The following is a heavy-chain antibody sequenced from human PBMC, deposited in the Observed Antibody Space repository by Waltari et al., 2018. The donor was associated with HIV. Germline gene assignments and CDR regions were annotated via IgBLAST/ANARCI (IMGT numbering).Heavy chain of an antibody. CDR1: GESFRGYY. Sequence: VQLQQWGAGLLKPSETLSLTCAVYGESFRGYYWTWIRQTPGKGLEWIGEINYSGSINYNSSLKSRVTVSADLSKNQVSLKLTSVTAADTALYYCARGGASGWYLFDYWSQGTLVTVS. CDR3: ARGGASGWYLFDY. J-gene: IGHJ4*02. CDR2: INYSGSI. V-gene: IGHV4-34*01. D-gene: IGHD6-19*01.